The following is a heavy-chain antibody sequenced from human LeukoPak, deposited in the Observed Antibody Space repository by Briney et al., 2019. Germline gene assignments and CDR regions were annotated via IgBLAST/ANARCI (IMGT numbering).Heavy chain of an antibody. J-gene: IGHJ4*02. CDR3: AGSRRNHYYDSSGYGY. CDR1: GGSISSGGYY. Sequence: SHTLSLTCTVSGGSISSGGYYWTWIRQHPGKGLEWIGYIYYSGSTYYNPSLKSRITISVDTSKNQFSLKLSSVTAADTAVYYCAGSRRNHYYDSSGYGYWGQGTLVTVSS. D-gene: IGHD3-22*01. V-gene: IGHV4-31*03. CDR2: IYYSGST.